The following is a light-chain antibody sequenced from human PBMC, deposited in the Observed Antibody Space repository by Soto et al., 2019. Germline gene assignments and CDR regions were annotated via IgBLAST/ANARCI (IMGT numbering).Light chain of an antibody. CDR2: VAS. CDR1: QSVNQK. Sequence: EIVLTQSPATLSGSPGERATLSCRASQSVNQKLGWYQQKPGQAPRLLIYVASYRAPGIPARFSGSGSGTEYTITISNLQAEDFAVYYCQQFNNWPHTFGQGTRLEIK. CDR3: QQFNNWPHT. V-gene: IGKV3-15*01. J-gene: IGKJ2*01.